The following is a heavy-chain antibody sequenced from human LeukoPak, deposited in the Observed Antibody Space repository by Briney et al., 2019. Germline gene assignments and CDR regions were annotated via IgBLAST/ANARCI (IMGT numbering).Heavy chain of an antibody. V-gene: IGHV3-23*01. Sequence: GGSLRLSCAASGFSFSNYAMSWVRQAPGKGLEWVSLTVSSSGSTFYADSVRGRFTISRDNSKNTLYLQMNSLRAEDTAVYYCAKGAYDYVELGYFDYWGQGTLVTVSS. CDR1: GFSFSNYA. J-gene: IGHJ4*02. CDR2: TVSSSGST. D-gene: IGHD5-12*01. CDR3: AKGAYDYVELGYFDY.